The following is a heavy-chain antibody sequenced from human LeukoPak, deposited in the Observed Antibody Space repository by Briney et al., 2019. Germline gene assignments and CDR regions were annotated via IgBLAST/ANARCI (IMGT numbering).Heavy chain of an antibody. Sequence: SQTLSLTCTVSGGSISSGSYFWSWIRQPAGKGLEWIGRIYTSGSTNYNLSLKSRVTISVDTSKNQFSLKLSSVTAADTAVYYCARAQGYYDSRGPHYYMDVWGKGTTVTVSS. CDR1: GGSISSGSYF. CDR2: IYTSGST. D-gene: IGHD3-22*01. V-gene: IGHV4-61*02. J-gene: IGHJ6*03. CDR3: ARAQGYYDSRGPHYYMDV.